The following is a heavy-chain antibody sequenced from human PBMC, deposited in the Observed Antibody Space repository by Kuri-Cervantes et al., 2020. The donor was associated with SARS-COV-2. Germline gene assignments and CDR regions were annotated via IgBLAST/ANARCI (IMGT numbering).Heavy chain of an antibody. V-gene: IGHV1-2*04. CDR1: GYTFTSYA. J-gene: IGHJ3*02. D-gene: IGHD6-19*01. CDR3: AREAVRNQWLRRNDAFDI. CDR2: INPNSGGT. Sequence: ASVKVSCKASGYTFTSYAMNWVRQAPGQGLEWMGWINPNSGGTNYAQKFKGWVTMTRDTSISTAYMELSRLRSDDTAVYYCAREAVRNQWLRRNDAFDIWGQGTMVTVSS.